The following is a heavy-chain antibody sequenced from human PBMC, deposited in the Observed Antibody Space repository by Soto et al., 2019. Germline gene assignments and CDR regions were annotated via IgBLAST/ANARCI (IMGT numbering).Heavy chain of an antibody. CDR2: IIPIFGTA. J-gene: IGHJ6*02. CDR1: GGTFSSYA. Sequence: SVKVSCKAPGGTFSSYAISWVRQAPGQGLEWMGGIIPIFGTANYAQKFQGRVTITADESTSTAYMELSSLRSEDTAVYYCARDSTTVDTAMVTRYYGMDVWGQGTTVTVSS. D-gene: IGHD5-18*01. CDR3: ARDSTTVDTAMVTRYYGMDV. V-gene: IGHV1-69*13.